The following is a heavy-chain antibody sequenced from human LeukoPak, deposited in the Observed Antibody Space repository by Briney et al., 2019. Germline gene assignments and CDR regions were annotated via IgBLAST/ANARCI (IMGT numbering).Heavy chain of an antibody. CDR2: IYYSRRT. D-gene: IGHD6-19*01. CDR3: ARDSGYSSGWQAHLVY. CDR1: DGSISSYY. J-gene: IGHJ4*02. V-gene: IGHV4-59*01. Sequence: SESLSLACTVADGSISSYYCGWIRQPPRNGLEWIGSIYYSRRTNYTPSLKSRLTISVDTSKNQFSLKLSSVTAADTAVYYCARDSGYSSGWQAHLVYWGQGTLVTVSS.